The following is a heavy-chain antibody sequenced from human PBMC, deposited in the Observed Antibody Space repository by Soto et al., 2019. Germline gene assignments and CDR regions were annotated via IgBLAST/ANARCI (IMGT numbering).Heavy chain of an antibody. J-gene: IGHJ4*02. D-gene: IGHD3-22*01. V-gene: IGHV3-48*01. CDR1: GFTFSSYA. CDR2: ISSSSSTI. Sequence: GGSLRLSCAASGFTFSSYAMSWVRQAPGKGLEWVSFISSSSSTIYYADSVKGRFTISRDNSKNTLYLQMNSLRAEDTAVYYCARGYYYDSSGYWDYWGQGTLVTVSS. CDR3: ARGYYYDSSGYWDY.